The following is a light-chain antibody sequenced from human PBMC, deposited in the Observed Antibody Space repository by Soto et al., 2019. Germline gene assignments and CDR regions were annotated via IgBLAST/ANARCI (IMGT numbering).Light chain of an antibody. J-gene: IGLJ1*01. V-gene: IGLV2-14*01. CDR3: SSYTSSNTRYV. Sequence: QSALTQPASVSGSPGQSITISCTGTSSDVGGYNYVSWYQQHPGKAPKLMICEVSNRPSGVSNRFSGSKSANTASLTISGLQAEDEADYFCSSYTSSNTRYVFGTGTKVTVL. CDR2: EVS. CDR1: SSDVGGYNY.